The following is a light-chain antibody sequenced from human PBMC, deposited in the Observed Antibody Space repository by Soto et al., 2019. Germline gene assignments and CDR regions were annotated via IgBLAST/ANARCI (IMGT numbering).Light chain of an antibody. V-gene: IGKV1-5*03. CDR3: QHYNSYSEA. Sequence: DIQMTQSPSTLSGSVGDRVTITCRASQTISSWLAWYQQKPGKAPKLLIYKVSTLKSGVPSRFSGSGSGTEFTLTISSLQPDDFATYYCQHYNSYSEAFGQGTKGDIK. J-gene: IGKJ1*01. CDR2: KVS. CDR1: QTISSW.